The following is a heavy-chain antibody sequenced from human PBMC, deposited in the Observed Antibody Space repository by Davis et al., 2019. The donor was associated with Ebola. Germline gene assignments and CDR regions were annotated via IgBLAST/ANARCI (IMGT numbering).Heavy chain of an antibody. D-gene: IGHD3-16*01. V-gene: IGHV1-69*02. CDR3: ARGGDGSEAFDI. CDR1: GGTFISYT. J-gene: IGHJ3*02. Sequence: SAKVSCKASGGTFISYTISWVRQAPGQGLEWMGRIIPILGIANYTQKFQGRDTITADKSTSTAYIELSSLRSEDTAVYYRARGGDGSEAFDIWGQGTMVTVSS. CDR2: IIPILGIA.